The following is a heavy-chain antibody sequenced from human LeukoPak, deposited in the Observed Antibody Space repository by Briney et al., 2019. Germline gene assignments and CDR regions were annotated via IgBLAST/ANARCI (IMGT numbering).Heavy chain of an antibody. CDR2: IYYSGST. J-gene: IGHJ6*03. V-gene: IGHV4-39*07. Sequence: KPSETLSLTCTASGGSISSSSYYWGWIRQPPGEGLEWIGSIYYSGSTYYNPSLKSRVTISVDTSKNQFSLKLSSVTAADTAVYYCARAYYYGSGSYYTYYYYMDVWGKGTTVTISS. CDR3: ARAYYYGSGSYYTYYYYMDV. CDR1: GGSISSSSYY. D-gene: IGHD3-10*01.